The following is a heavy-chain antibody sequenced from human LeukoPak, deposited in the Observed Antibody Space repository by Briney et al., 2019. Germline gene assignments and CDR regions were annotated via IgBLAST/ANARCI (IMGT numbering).Heavy chain of an antibody. CDR1: GFTFSSYG. D-gene: IGHD3-10*02. CDR3: ARDEARGYYFRPQDH. V-gene: IGHV3-21*01. Sequence: GGSLRLSCAASGFTFSSYGMHWVRQAPGKGLEWVSSISSSSRYTFYVDSVKGRFTISRDNAKNSLYLQMNSLRVEDTAVYYCARDEARGYYFRPQDHWGQGTLVSVSS. CDR2: ISSSSRYT. J-gene: IGHJ4*02.